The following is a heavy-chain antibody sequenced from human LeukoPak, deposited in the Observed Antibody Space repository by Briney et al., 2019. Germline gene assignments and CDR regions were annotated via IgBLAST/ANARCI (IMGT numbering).Heavy chain of an antibody. J-gene: IGHJ6*02. D-gene: IGHD3-9*01. Sequence: GGSLRLSCAASGFTFSSYSMNWVRQAPGKGLVWVSRINGDGRNINYADSVRGRFTISRDNAKNTLYLQMNTLRVEDTAVYYCTRDLMDYDVSTGLHHYYMDVWGQGSTVTVSS. V-gene: IGHV3-74*01. CDR3: TRDLMDYDVSTGLHHYYMDV. CDR1: GFTFSSYS. CDR2: INGDGRNI.